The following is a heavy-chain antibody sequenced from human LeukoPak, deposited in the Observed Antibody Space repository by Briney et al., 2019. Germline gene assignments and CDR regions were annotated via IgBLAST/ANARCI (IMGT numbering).Heavy chain of an antibody. CDR1: GFTFSSYG. Sequence: GRSLRLSCAASGFTFSSYGMHWVRQAPGKGLEWVAVISYDGSNKYYADSVKGRFTISRDNSKNTLYLQMNSLRAEDTAVYYCTRGFPHYYDSRGIKFDYWGQGTLVTVSS. V-gene: IGHV3-30*03. CDR3: TRGFPHYYDSRGIKFDY. CDR2: ISYDGSNK. J-gene: IGHJ4*02. D-gene: IGHD3-22*01.